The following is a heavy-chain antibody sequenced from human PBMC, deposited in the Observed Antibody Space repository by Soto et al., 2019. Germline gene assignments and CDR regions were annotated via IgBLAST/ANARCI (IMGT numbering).Heavy chain of an antibody. CDR3: VHGYYFDS. Sequence: EVQLLESGGDLVQPGASLRLSCAASGFTFSNYAMSWVRQAPGKGLEWVSTISGDGDTTYYADSVKGRFTISRDNSKNTLSLQMSSLRAEDTAIYYCVHGYYFDSWGQGTLVTVSS. CDR1: GFTFSNYA. J-gene: IGHJ4*02. D-gene: IGHD5-12*01. CDR2: ISGDGDTT. V-gene: IGHV3-23*01.